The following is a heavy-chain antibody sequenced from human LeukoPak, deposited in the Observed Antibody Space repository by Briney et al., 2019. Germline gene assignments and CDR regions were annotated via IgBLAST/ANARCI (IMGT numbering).Heavy chain of an antibody. D-gene: IGHD3-16*01. J-gene: IGHJ5*02. Sequence: GGSLRLSCAASGFTFSTYNMNWVRQAPGKGLEWVSYISTTGSTIYYADSVKGRFTISRDNANNSLYLQMNSLRGEDTAVYYCASSPPRGGRPWGQGTLVSVSS. CDR3: ASSPPRGGRP. V-gene: IGHV3-48*01. CDR1: GFTFSTYN. CDR2: ISTTGSTI.